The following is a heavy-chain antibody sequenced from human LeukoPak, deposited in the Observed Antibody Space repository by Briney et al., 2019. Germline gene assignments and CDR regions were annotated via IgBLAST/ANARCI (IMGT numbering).Heavy chain of an antibody. CDR1: GFPFITYA. V-gene: IGHV3-15*01. CDR3: AFYYYGTRRFDP. Sequence: MTGGSLRLSCATSGFPFITYAMSWVRQAPGKGLEWVGRIKSKTDGGTTDYAAPVKGRFTISRDDSKNTLYLQMNSLKTEDTAVYYCAFYYYGTRRFDPWGQGTLVTVSS. CDR2: IKSKTDGGTT. D-gene: IGHD3-10*01. J-gene: IGHJ5*02.